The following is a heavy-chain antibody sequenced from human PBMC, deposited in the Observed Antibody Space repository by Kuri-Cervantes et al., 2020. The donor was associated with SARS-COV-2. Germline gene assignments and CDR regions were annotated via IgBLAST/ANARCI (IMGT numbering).Heavy chain of an antibody. Sequence: SETLSLTCTVSGGSISSSSYYWGWIRQPPGKGLEWIGSIYYSGSTCYNPSLKSRVTISVDTSKNQFSLKLSSVTAADTAVYYCARFRIAATSGNWYFDLWGRGTLVTVSS. CDR3: ARFRIAATSGNWYFDL. V-gene: IGHV4-39*01. D-gene: IGHD6-13*01. J-gene: IGHJ2*01. CDR2: IYYSGST. CDR1: GGSISSSSYY.